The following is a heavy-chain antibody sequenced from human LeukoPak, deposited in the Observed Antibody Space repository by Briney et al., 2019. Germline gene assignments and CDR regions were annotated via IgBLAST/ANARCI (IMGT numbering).Heavy chain of an antibody. Sequence: PSETLSLTCTVSGGSISSYYWSWIRQPPGKGLEWIGYIYYSGSTNHNPSLKSRVTISVDTSKNQFSLKLSSVTAADTAVYYCARDKGSSWYYFDYWGQGILVTVSS. CDR3: ARDKGSSWYYFDY. J-gene: IGHJ4*02. D-gene: IGHD6-13*01. V-gene: IGHV4-59*01. CDR2: IYYSGST. CDR1: GGSISSYY.